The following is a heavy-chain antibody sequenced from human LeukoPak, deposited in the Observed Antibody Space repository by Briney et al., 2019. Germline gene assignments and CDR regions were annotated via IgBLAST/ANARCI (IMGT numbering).Heavy chain of an antibody. CDR3: ARDRTTVSGPVDF. CDR1: GYTFTSNG. J-gene: IGHJ3*01. CDR2: ISAYSGNT. D-gene: IGHD4-17*01. V-gene: IGHV1-18*01. Sequence: GASVKVSCKASGYTFTSNGINWVRQAPGRGLEWLGWISAYSGNTNYAQKFQARVTMTTDTSTSTAYMELRSLRSDDTAVYYCARDRTTVSGPVDFWGQGTMVTVSS.